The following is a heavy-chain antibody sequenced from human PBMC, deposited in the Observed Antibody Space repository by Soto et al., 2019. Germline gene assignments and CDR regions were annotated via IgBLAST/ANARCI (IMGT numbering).Heavy chain of an antibody. CDR3: ARIWSGYYSPLSFDP. CDR1: GGTFSNFA. CDR2: IIPIFGTA. J-gene: IGHJ5*02. V-gene: IGHV1-69*06. Sequence: SVKVSCKESGGTFSNFAISWVRQAPGQGLEWMGGIIPIFGTAKYAQKFQGRVTITADKSTSTAYMELSSLRSEDTAVYYCARIWSGYYSPLSFDPWGQGTLVTVSS. D-gene: IGHD3-3*01.